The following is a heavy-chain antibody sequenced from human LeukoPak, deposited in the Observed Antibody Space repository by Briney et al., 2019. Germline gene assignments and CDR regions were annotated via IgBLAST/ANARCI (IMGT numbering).Heavy chain of an antibody. V-gene: IGHV3-48*04. CDR1: GFTFSSYA. CDR2: ISSSGSTI. D-gene: IGHD3-10*01. CDR3: ARERRVRGVIRYFDY. J-gene: IGHJ4*02. Sequence: PGGSLRLSCAASGFTFSSYAMSWVRQAPGKGLEWVSYISSSGSTIYYADSVKGRFTISRDNAKNSLYLQMNSLRAEDTAVYYCARERRVRGVIRYFDYWGQGTLVTVSS.